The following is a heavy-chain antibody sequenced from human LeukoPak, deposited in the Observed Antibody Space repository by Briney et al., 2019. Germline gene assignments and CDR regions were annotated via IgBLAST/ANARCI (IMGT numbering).Heavy chain of an antibody. CDR2: INTRGGST. CDR1: EHTFSSHF. J-gene: IGHJ4*02. Sequence: ASVKLSYTAAEHTFSSHFMNWVRQAPGQGLEWLRIINTRGGSTSYTQKFQGRVTMTRDTSTSTVYMELSSLRSEDTAVYYCARELAAAGNRGRYYFDYWGQGTLVTVSS. V-gene: IGHV1-46*01. D-gene: IGHD6-13*01. CDR3: ARELAAAGNRGRYYFDY.